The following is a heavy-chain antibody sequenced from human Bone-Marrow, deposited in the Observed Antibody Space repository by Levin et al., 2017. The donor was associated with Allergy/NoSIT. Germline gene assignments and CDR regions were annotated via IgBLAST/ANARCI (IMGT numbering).Heavy chain of an antibody. CDR1: GYSFTSYW. V-gene: IGHV5-51*01. D-gene: IGHD2-15*01. Sequence: GESLKISCKGSGYSFTSYWIGWVRQMPGKGLEWMGIIYPGDSDTRYSPSFQGQVTISADKSISTAYLQWSSLKASDTAMYYCARVDCSGGSCYEPVIDYWGQGTLVTVSS. J-gene: IGHJ4*02. CDR3: ARVDCSGGSCYEPVIDY. CDR2: IYPGDSDT.